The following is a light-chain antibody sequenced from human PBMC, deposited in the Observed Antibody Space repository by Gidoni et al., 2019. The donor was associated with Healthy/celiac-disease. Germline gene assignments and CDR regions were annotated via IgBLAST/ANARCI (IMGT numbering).Light chain of an antibody. Sequence: SYELTQPPSVSFSPGQTARITCSGDALPKQYAYWYQQKPGQAPVLVIYKDSERPSGIPERFSGSSSGTTVTLTISGVQAEDEADYYCQSADSSGTLVVFGGGTKLTVL. CDR1: ALPKQY. CDR3: QSADSSGTLVV. CDR2: KDS. J-gene: IGLJ2*01. V-gene: IGLV3-25*03.